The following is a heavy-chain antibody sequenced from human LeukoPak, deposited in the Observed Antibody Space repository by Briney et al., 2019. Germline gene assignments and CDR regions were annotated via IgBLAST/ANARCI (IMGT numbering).Heavy chain of an antibody. V-gene: IGHV3-23*01. Sequence: GGSLRLSCAASGFTFSSYAMSWVRKAPGKGLEWVSAISGSGGSTYYADSVKGRFTISRDNSKNTLYLQMNSLRAEDTAVYYCAKFGTYYYDSSGYHTWGQGTLVTVSS. J-gene: IGHJ4*02. D-gene: IGHD3-22*01. CDR2: ISGSGGST. CDR1: GFTFSSYA. CDR3: AKFGTYYYDSSGYHT.